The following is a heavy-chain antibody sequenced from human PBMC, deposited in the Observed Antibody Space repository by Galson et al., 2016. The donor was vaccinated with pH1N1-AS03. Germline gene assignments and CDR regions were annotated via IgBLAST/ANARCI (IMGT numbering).Heavy chain of an antibody. CDR3: ARESTGTEHIVVVTGRYGYYYMDV. J-gene: IGHJ6*03. V-gene: IGHV3-7*03. CDR1: GFTFKSYW. CDR2: INQDENEK. D-gene: IGHD2-21*02. Sequence: RLSCAASGFTFKSYWMSWVRQAPGKGLEWVANINQDENEKYCVDSVKGRFTISRDNAKNSLYLEMNSLRAEDTALYYCARESTGTEHIVVVTGRYGYYYMDVWGKGTTVTVSS.